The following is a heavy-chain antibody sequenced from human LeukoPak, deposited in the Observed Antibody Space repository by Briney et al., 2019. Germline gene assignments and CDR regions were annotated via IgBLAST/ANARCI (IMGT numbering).Heavy chain of an antibody. CDR3: ARGRGYNYPFDY. CDR1: GGSIISDY. J-gene: IGHJ4*02. D-gene: IGHD5-18*01. V-gene: IGHV4-59*01. Sequence: SETLSLTCTVSGGSIISDYWSWIRQPPGKGLEWIGYIYYSGSTNYNPSLKSRATISVDRSKNQFSLNLSSVTAADTAIYYCARGRGYNYPFDYWGQGTLVTVSS. CDR2: IYYSGST.